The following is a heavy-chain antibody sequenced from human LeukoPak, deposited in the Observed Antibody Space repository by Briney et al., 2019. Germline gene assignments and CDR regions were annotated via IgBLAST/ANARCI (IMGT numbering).Heavy chain of an antibody. CDR2: IYYSGST. CDR3: AREGSGVTTVDY. D-gene: IGHD4-17*01. CDR1: GGSISSGGYY. Sequence: PSQTLSLTCTVSGGSISSGGYYWSWIRQHPGKGLEWIGYIYYSGSTYYNPSLKSRVTISVDTSKNQFSLKLSSVTAADTAVYYCAREGSGVTTVDYWGQGTLVTVSS. J-gene: IGHJ4*02. V-gene: IGHV4-31*03.